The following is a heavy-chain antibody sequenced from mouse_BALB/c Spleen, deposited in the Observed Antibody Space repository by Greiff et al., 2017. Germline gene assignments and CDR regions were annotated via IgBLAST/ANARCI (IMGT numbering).Heavy chain of an antibody. J-gene: IGHJ3*01. V-gene: IGHV1-14*01. CDR2: INPYNDGT. CDR3: ARSTMITAWFAY. D-gene: IGHD2-4*01. Sequence: VHVKQSGPELVKPGASVKMSCKASGYTFTSYVMHWVKQKPGQGLEWIGYINPYNDGTKYNEKFKGKATLTSDKSSSTAYMELSSLTSEDSAVYYCARSTMITAWFAYWGQGTLVTVSA. CDR1: GYTFTSYV.